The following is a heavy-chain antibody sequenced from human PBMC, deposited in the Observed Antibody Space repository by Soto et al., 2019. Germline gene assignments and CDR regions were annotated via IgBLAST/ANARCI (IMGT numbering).Heavy chain of an antibody. CDR2: IYYSGST. CDR3: ARRYGSCFDY. V-gene: IGHV4-59*08. D-gene: IGHD5-18*01. CDR1: GGSISSYY. Sequence: SETLSLTCAVSGGSISSYYWSWIRQPPGKGQEWIGYIYYSGSTNYNPSLKSRVTISVDTSKNQFSLKLSSVTAADTDVYYCARRYGSCFDYWGQGTLVTVSS. J-gene: IGHJ4*02.